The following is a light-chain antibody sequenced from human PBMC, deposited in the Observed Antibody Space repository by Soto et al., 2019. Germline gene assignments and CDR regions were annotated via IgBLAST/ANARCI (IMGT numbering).Light chain of an antibody. J-gene: IGKJ4*01. CDR2: LGS. V-gene: IGKV2-28*01. Sequence: DIVMTQSPLSLSVTPGQPASISCRSSQSLLAGNGYNYLDWYLQKPGQSPQLLVYLGSNRASGVPDRFSGSVSGTDFTLKISGVEAEDVGVYYCMQALQTPLTFGGGTKVEIK. CDR1: QSLLAGNGYNY. CDR3: MQALQTPLT.